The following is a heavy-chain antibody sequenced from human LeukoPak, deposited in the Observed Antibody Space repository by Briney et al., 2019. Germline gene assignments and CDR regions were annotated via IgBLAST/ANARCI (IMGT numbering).Heavy chain of an antibody. CDR1: GGTFSSYA. Sequence: SVKVSCKASGGTFSSYAISWVRQAPGQGLEWMGGIIPIFGTANYAQKFQGRVTMTEDTSTDTAYMELSSLRSEDTAVYYCATLAAAGTGRYFQHWGQGTLVTVSS. V-gene: IGHV1-69*06. CDR2: IIPIFGTA. D-gene: IGHD6-13*01. J-gene: IGHJ1*01. CDR3: ATLAAAGTGRYFQH.